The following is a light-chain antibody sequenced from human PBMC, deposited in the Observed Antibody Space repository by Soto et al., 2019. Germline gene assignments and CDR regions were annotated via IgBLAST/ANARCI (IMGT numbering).Light chain of an antibody. V-gene: IGKV1-6*01. CDR2: AAS. CDR1: RDVGSD. CDR3: LQDSGDSWT. J-gene: IGKJ1*01. Sequence: QMTQSPSSLSASVGEKIIITCRASRDVGSDVSWYQQKPGQAPKLLIYAASNLYTGVPSRFSGSRSGTEFTLPISSLQPEDFASYYCLQDSGDSWTFGQGTKVEIE.